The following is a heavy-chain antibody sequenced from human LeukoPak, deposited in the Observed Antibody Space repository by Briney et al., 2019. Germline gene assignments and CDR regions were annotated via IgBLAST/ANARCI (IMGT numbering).Heavy chain of an antibody. CDR1: GGSISSYY. V-gene: IGHV4-59*06. J-gene: IGHJ3*02. Sequence: KPSETLSLTCTVSGGSISSYYWSWIRQPPGKGLEWIGYIYYSGSTYYNPSLKNRVTISVDTSKNQFSLKLSSVTAADTAVYYCARAYNDSGGYYSNAFDIWGQGTMVTVSS. D-gene: IGHD3-22*01. CDR3: ARAYNDSGGYYSNAFDI. CDR2: IYYSGST.